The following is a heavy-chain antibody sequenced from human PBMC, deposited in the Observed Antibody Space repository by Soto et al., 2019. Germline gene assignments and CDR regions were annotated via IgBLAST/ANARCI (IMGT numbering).Heavy chain of an antibody. CDR2: IYPGDSDT. CDR3: ARVGVAQYYYYGMDV. Sequence: PGESLKISCKGSGYSFTSYWIGWVRQMPGKGLEWMGIIYPGDSDTRYSPSFQGQVTISADKSISTAYLQWSSLKASDTAMYYCARVGVAQYYYYGMDVWGQGTTVTAP. CDR1: GYSFTSYW. D-gene: IGHD1-26*01. V-gene: IGHV5-51*01. J-gene: IGHJ6*02.